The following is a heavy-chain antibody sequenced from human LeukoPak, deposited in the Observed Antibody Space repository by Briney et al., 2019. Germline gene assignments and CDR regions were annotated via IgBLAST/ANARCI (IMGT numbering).Heavy chain of an antibody. CDR2: INTGNNNT. J-gene: IGHJ4*02. CDR3: ARDAPGNNYGKLDY. V-gene: IGHV1-3*04. D-gene: IGHD3-10*01. Sequence: ASVKVPCKASGYTFNSYAMHWVRQAPGQRLEWMGWINTGNNNTKYSENLQGRVTITRDTSASTVYMEVSSLRSEDTAVYYCARDAPGNNYGKLDYWGQGTLVTVSS. CDR1: GYTFNSYA.